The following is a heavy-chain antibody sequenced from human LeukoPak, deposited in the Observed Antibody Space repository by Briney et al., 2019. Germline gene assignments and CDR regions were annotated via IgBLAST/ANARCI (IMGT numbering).Heavy chain of an antibody. Sequence: GGSLRLSCAASGFTFSSYWMSRVRQAPGKGLEWVANIKQDGSEKYYVDSVKGRFTISRDNAKNSLYLQMNSLRAEDTAVYYCARDQWLRFDAFDIWGQGTMVTVSS. V-gene: IGHV3-7*01. CDR3: ARDQWLRFDAFDI. CDR1: GFTFSSYW. J-gene: IGHJ3*02. CDR2: IKQDGSEK. D-gene: IGHD5-12*01.